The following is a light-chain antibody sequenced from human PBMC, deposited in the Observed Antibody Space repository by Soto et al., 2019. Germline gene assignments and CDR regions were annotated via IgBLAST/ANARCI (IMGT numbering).Light chain of an antibody. Sequence: QAVLTQPRSVSGSPGQSVTISCTGASSDVGSYNYVSWYQHQPGKAPRLLLYDVSERPSGVPDRFSGSKSGNTASLTISGLQAEDEADYYCCSYAGIYTLYVFGTGTKVTVL. CDR2: DVS. V-gene: IGLV2-11*01. J-gene: IGLJ1*01. CDR3: CSYAGIYTLYV. CDR1: SSDVGSYNY.